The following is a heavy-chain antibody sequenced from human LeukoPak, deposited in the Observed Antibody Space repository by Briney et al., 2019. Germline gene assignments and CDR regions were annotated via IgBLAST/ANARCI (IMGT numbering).Heavy chain of an antibody. Sequence: PGGSLRLSCAASGFTFSSYGMHWVRQAPGKGLEWVAVIWYDGSNKYYADSVKGRFTISRDNSKNTLYLQMNSLRAEDTAVYYCARDGVGYCSSTSCPYYFDYWGQGTLVTVSP. CDR1: GFTFSSYG. J-gene: IGHJ4*02. CDR3: ARDGVGYCSSTSCPYYFDY. V-gene: IGHV3-33*08. D-gene: IGHD2-2*01. CDR2: IWYDGSNK.